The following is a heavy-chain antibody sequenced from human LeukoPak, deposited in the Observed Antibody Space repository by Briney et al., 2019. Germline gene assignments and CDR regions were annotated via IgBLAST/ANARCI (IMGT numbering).Heavy chain of an antibody. CDR2: IKSKTDGGTT. CDR1: GFTFSNAW. J-gene: IGHJ4*02. Sequence: PGGSLRLSCAASGFTFSNAWMSWVRQAPGKGLEWVGRIKSKTDGGTTDYAAPVKGRFTISRDDSKNTLYLQMSSLKTEDTAVYYCTTSPVSGLWFGETFWGQGTLVTVSS. D-gene: IGHD3-10*01. CDR3: TTSPVSGLWFGETF. V-gene: IGHV3-15*01.